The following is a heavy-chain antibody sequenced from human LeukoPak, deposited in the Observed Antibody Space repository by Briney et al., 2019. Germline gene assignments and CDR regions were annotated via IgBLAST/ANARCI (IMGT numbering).Heavy chain of an antibody. CDR2: IKEDGSAK. V-gene: IGHV3-7*01. D-gene: IGHD1/OR15-1a*01. J-gene: IGHJ4*02. CDR1: GFTFSTHW. Sequence: GGSLRLSCVASGFTFSTHWMSWVRQVPGKGLEWVANIKEDGSAKYYVDSVKGRFTISRDNAKKSLYLQMNSLRAEDTAVYYCARDVEQFGYWGQGTLVTVSS. CDR3: ARDVEQFGY.